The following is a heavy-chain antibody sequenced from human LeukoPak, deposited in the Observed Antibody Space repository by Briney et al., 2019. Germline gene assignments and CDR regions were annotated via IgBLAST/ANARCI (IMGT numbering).Heavy chain of an antibody. V-gene: IGHV3-7*01. D-gene: IGHD3-3*01. CDR2: IKQDGSEK. Sequence: GGSLRLSCAASGFTFSSYWMSWVRQAPGKGLEWVANIKQDGSEKYYVDSVKGRFTISRDNAKNSLYLQMNSLRAEDTAVYYCARQGRTYYDFWSGYSYAFDIWGQGTMVTVSS. CDR3: ARQGRTYYDFWSGYSYAFDI. J-gene: IGHJ3*02. CDR1: GFTFSSYW.